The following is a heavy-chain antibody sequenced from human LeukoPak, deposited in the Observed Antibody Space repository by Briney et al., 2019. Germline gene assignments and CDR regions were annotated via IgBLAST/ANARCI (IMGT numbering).Heavy chain of an antibody. Sequence: PGGSLRLSCAASGFTFSTYAMSWVRQAPGKGLEWVSGVSATGGGTYYADSEEGRFTISRDNSKNTLYLQMNSLRAEDTAIYYCAKPERSGAVYDVFHIWGQGTKVTVSS. CDR2: VSATGGGT. CDR3: AKPERSGAVYDVFHI. D-gene: IGHD3-3*01. CDR1: GFTFSTYA. V-gene: IGHV3-23*01. J-gene: IGHJ3*02.